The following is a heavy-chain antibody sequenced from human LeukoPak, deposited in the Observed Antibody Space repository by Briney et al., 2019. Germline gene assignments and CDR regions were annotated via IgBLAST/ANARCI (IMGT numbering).Heavy chain of an antibody. V-gene: IGHV3-74*03. Sequence: GGSLRLSCAASGFTFSSHWMHWVRQAPGKGLVWVSRINGDGSNTTYADSVKGRFTISRDNAKNTLYLQMNSLRPEDTAVYYCARDRPHNWFDPWGQGTLVTVSS. CDR2: INGDGSNT. CDR1: GFTFSSHW. J-gene: IGHJ5*02. CDR3: ARDRPHNWFDP.